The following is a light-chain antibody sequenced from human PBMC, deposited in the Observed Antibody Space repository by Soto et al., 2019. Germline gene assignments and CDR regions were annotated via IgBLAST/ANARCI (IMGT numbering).Light chain of an antibody. V-gene: IGLV2-8*01. Sequence: QSALTQPPSASGSLGQSVTIFCTGTSSDVGGYNHVSWYQQHPGKAPKLLIYDVSYRPSGVPDRFSGSKSGNTASLTVSGLQAEDETDYYCSSYAGSNSLVFGTGTKLTVL. CDR3: SSYAGSNSLV. J-gene: IGLJ1*01. CDR2: DVS. CDR1: SSDVGGYNH.